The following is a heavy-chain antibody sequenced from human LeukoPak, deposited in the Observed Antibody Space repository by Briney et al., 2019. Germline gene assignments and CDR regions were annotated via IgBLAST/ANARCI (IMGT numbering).Heavy chain of an antibody. CDR2: IKQAGDEK. V-gene: IGHV3-7*01. J-gene: IGHJ6*03. Sequence: GGSLRLSCAASGFTFSSYWMSWVRQAPGKGLEWVANIKQAGDEKYYVDSVKGRFTISRDNAKNSLYLQMNSLRAEDTAVYYCARDTLYGSGSYYTVKYYYYMDVWGKGTTVTVSS. CDR1: GFTFSSYW. CDR3: ARDTLYGSGSYYTVKYYYYMDV. D-gene: IGHD3-10*01.